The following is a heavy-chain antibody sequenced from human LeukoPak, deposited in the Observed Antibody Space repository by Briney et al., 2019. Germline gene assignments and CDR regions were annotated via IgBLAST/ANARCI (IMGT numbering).Heavy chain of an antibody. CDR2: IYYSGST. Sequence: NASETLSLTCTVSGGSISSGGYYWSWIRQHPGKGLEWIGYIYYSGSTNYNPSLKSRVTISVDTSKNQFSLKLSSVTAADTAVYYCARAKWYCSSTSCYRYYYYGMDVGGQGTTVTVSS. CDR3: ARAKWYCSSTSCYRYYYYGMDV. J-gene: IGHJ6*02. V-gene: IGHV4-61*08. CDR1: GGSISSGGYY. D-gene: IGHD2-2*01.